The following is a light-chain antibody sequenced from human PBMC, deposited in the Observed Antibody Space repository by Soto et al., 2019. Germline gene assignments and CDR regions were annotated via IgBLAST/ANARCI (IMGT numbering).Light chain of an antibody. J-gene: IGLJ3*02. Sequence: NFMLTQPHSVSESPGKTVTISCTRTSGSNASNYVQWYQQRPGSAPTTVIYEDNQRPSGVPDRFSGSIDSSSNSASLTISGLKTEDEADYYCQSYDSSVWVFGGGTQLTVL. CDR3: QSYDSSVWV. CDR2: EDN. CDR1: SGSNASNY. V-gene: IGLV6-57*03.